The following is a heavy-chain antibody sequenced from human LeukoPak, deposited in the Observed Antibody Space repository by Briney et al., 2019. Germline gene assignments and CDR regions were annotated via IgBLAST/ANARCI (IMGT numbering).Heavy chain of an antibody. Sequence: GGSLRLSCSASGFTFSNYAMHWVRRAPGKGLEYVSAISSDGGSTYFADSVKGRFTISRDNSKNTLYLQMNSLRPEDTAVYYCASAAAGFRNYFDYWGQGTLVTVSS. D-gene: IGHD6-13*01. V-gene: IGHV3-64*04. CDR3: ASAAAGFRNYFDY. CDR2: ISSDGGST. J-gene: IGHJ4*02. CDR1: GFTFSNYA.